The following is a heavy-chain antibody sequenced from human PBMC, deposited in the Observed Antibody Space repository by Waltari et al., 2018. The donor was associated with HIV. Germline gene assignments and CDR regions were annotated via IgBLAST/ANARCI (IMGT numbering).Heavy chain of an antibody. CDR3: AREGSGSYSVDY. V-gene: IGHV4-38-2*02. CDR2: IYHSGST. D-gene: IGHD1-26*01. J-gene: IGHJ4*02. Sequence: QVQLQESGPGLVKPSETLSLTCTVSGYSISSGYYWGWIRQPPGKGLEWIGSIYHSGSTYYNPSLKSRVTISVDTSKNQFSLKLSSVTAADTAVYYCAREGSGSYSVDYWGQGTLVTVSS. CDR1: GYSISSGYY.